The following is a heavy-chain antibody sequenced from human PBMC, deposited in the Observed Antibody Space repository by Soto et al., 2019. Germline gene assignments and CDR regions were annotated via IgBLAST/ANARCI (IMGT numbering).Heavy chain of an antibody. CDR2: IGGGGGGI. Sequence: PGGSLRLSCAASGFVFYTYAMTWVRQAPGKGLEWVASIGGGGGGIYYAASVRDRFTISRDNSDNKLFLQMDRLRPDDTGVYYCVEDRRNGDRWSIWGSWGRGSRVSVAS. D-gene: IGHD2-8*02. V-gene: IGHV3-23*01. CDR3: VEDRRNGDRWSIWGS. J-gene: IGHJ5*01. CDR1: GFVFYTYA.